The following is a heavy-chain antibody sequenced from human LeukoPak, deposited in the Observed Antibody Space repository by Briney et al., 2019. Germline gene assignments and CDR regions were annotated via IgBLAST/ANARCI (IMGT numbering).Heavy chain of an antibody. CDR3: ARGGLWFGESPFDP. CDR1: GSTSTSYY. V-gene: IGHV1-46*01. CDR2: TNPSGGST. Sequence: GASVKVSCKASGSTSTSYYMLWVRQAPGQGLEWMGITNPSGGSTSYAQKFQGRVTMTRGTSTSTVYMELSSLRSEDTAVYYCARGGLWFGESPFDPWGQGTLVTVSS. J-gene: IGHJ5*02. D-gene: IGHD3-10*01.